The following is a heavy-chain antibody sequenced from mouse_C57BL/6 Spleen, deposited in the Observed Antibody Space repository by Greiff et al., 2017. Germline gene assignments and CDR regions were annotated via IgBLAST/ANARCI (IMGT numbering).Heavy chain of an antibody. J-gene: IGHJ2*01. V-gene: IGHV14-3*01. CDR1: GFNIKNTY. CDR3: ARSRGYGSSFFDY. CDR2: IDPANGNT. D-gene: IGHD1-1*01. Sequence: VQLKQSVAELVRPGASVKLSCTASGFNIKNTYMHWVKQRPEQGLEWIGRIDPANGNTKYAPKFQGKATITADTSSNTAYLQLSSLTSEDTAIYYCARSRGYGSSFFDYWGQGTTLTVSS.